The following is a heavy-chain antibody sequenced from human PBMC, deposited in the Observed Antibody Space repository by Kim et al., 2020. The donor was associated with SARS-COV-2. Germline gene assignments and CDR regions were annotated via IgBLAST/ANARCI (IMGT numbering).Heavy chain of an antibody. Sequence: GGSLRLSCAASGFTFDDYAMHWVRQAPGKGLEWVSGISWNSGSIGYADSVKGRFTISRDNAKNSLYLQMNSLRAEDTALYYCAKDLWIQLWLGAYDAFDIWGQGTMVTVSS. CDR1: GFTFDDYA. D-gene: IGHD5-18*01. V-gene: IGHV3-9*01. CDR2: ISWNSGSI. CDR3: AKDLWIQLWLGAYDAFDI. J-gene: IGHJ3*02.